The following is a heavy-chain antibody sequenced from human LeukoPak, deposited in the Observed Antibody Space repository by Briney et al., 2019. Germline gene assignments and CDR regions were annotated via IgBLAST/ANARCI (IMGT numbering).Heavy chain of an antibody. CDR3: AREQDKIRPGYDFWSGYSDYYYGMDV. CDR1: GYTFTSYY. D-gene: IGHD3-3*01. Sequence: ASVKVSCKASGYTFTSYYMHWVRQAPGQGLEWMGIINPSGGSTSYAQKFQGRVTMTRDTSTSTVYMELSSLRSEDTAVYYCAREQDKIRPGYDFWSGYSDYYYGMDVWGQGTTVTVSS. V-gene: IGHV1-46*01. J-gene: IGHJ6*02. CDR2: INPSGGST.